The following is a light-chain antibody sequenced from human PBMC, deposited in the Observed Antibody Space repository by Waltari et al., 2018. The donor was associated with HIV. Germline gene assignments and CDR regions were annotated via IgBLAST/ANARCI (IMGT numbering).Light chain of an antibody. J-gene: IGKJ1*01. CDR1: QSVSSNY. CDR2: GAS. V-gene: IGKV3-20*01. CDR3: QQYGSSPET. Sequence: GERATLSCRASQSVSSNYLAWYQQKPGQAPRLLIYGASSRATGIPDRFSGSGSGTDFTLTISRLEPEDFEVYYCQQYGSSPETFGQGTKVEIK.